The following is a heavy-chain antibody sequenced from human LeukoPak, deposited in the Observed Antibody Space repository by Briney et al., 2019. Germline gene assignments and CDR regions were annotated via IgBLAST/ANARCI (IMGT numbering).Heavy chain of an antibody. D-gene: IGHD2-15*01. Sequence: ASVKVSCKPSLGTFNSYAIIWVRQAPGQGLDWMGGIIPIFGTANYAQKFQGRFTITAGESTSTAYMELSSLRSEDTAVYYCARVPLTGYCSGGSCYLYYFDYWGQGTLVTVSS. V-gene: IGHV1-69*13. CDR2: IIPIFGTA. CDR3: ARVPLTGYCSGGSCYLYYFDY. J-gene: IGHJ4*02. CDR1: LGTFNSYA.